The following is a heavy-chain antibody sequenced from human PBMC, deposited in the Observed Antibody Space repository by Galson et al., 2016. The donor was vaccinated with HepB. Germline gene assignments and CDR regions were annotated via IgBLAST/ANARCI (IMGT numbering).Heavy chain of an antibody. V-gene: IGHV4-34*01. CDR3: ARQSISFFGIVNNWFDP. CDR2: INQSGGT. Sequence: SETLSLTCEVYGGSLRGFYWSWIRQPPGKGLEWIGEINQSGGTNYSPSLKTRVIISIDTSKNDFSLQLNSVTVADTAVYYCARQSISFFGIVNNWFDPWGQGTLVTVSS. J-gene: IGHJ5*02. D-gene: IGHD3-3*01. CDR1: GGSLRGFY.